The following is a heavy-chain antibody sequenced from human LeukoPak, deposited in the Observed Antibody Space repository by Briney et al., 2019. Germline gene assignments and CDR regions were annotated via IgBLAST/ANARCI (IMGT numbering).Heavy chain of an antibody. Sequence: GGSLRLSCAASGFTFDDYAMHWVRQPPGKGLEWVSGISWNSGSIGYADSVKGRFTISRDNAKNSLYLQMNSLRTEDTALYYCAKAGIAVAGTAMSYFDYWGQGTLVTVSS. CDR2: ISWNSGSI. J-gene: IGHJ4*02. CDR1: GFTFDDYA. V-gene: IGHV3-9*01. CDR3: AKAGIAVAGTAMSYFDY. D-gene: IGHD6-19*01.